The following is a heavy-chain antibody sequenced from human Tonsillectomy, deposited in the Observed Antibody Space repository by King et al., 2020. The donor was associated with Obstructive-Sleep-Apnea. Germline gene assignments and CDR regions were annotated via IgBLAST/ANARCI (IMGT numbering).Heavy chain of an antibody. D-gene: IGHD6-19*01. Sequence: VQLVESGGGVVQPGRSLRLSCAASGFTFSSYGMHWVRQAPGKGLEWVAVISYDGSNKYYADAVKGRFTISRDNSKNTLYLQMNSLRADDTAVYYCAKDRSGYYYYGMDVWGQATTVTVSS. CDR3: AKDRSGYYYYGMDV. V-gene: IGHV3-30*18. CDR1: GFTFSSYG. CDR2: ISYDGSNK. J-gene: IGHJ6*02.